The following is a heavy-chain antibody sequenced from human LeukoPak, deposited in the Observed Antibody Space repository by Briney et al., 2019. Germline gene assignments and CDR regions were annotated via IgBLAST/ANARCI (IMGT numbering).Heavy chain of an antibody. CDR1: GFTFSDYW. J-gene: IGHJ5*02. CDR3: ARVRHGRDDRVDP. Sequence: GGSLRLSCAASGFTFSDYWMHWVRQTPGKGLVWVSRIDLTGTKTTYADYVKGRFAISRDNAINTLHLQMNGLTADDTGVYFCARVRHGRDDRVDPWGPGTLVTVSS. CDR2: IDLTGTKT. D-gene: IGHD1-26*01. V-gene: IGHV3-74*03.